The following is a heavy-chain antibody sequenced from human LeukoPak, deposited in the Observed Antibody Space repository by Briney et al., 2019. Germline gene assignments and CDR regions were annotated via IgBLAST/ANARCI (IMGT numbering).Heavy chain of an antibody. D-gene: IGHD1-14*01. CDR2: ISSSSPI. V-gene: IGHV3-48*01. CDR3: VRRFDNTVSTSRFFDC. J-gene: IGHJ4*02. CDR1: GFTFSRDS. Sequence: PGGSLRLSCAASGFTFSRDSMNWVRQAPGKGLGWVSYISSSSPIYYADSVKGRFTISRDNVKNSLYLQMNSLRAEDTAVYSCVRRFDNTVSTSRFFDCWGQGTLVTVSS.